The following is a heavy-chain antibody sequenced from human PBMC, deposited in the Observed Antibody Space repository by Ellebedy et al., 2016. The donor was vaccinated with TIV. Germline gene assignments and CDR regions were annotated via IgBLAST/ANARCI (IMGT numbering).Heavy chain of an antibody. CDR1: GGSFSSYY. V-gene: IGHV4-59*01. J-gene: IGHJ4*02. CDR2: IYYSGST. CDR3: ARVGREYCSGGSCYCFDY. Sequence: SETLSLTXAVYGGSFSSYYWSWIRQPPGKGLEWIGYIYYSGSTNYNPSLKSRVTISVDTSKNQFSLKLSSVTAADTAVYYCARVGREYCSGGSCYCFDYWGQGTLVTVSS. D-gene: IGHD2-15*01.